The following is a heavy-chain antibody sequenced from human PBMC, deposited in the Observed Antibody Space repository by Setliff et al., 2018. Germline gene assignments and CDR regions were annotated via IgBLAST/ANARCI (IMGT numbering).Heavy chain of an antibody. CDR2: INPSGGDS. J-gene: IGHJ4*02. V-gene: IGHV1-46*01. CDR1: GYTFSSYY. Sequence: ASVKVSCKASGYTFSSYYMNWVRQAPGQGLEWMGIINPSGGDSTYEPRFQGRVTMTSDTSTSTFYMMLNRLRAEDTAVYYCARISRLYTSSWDDYWGRGTLVTVSS. CDR3: ARISRLYTSSWDDY. D-gene: IGHD6-13*01.